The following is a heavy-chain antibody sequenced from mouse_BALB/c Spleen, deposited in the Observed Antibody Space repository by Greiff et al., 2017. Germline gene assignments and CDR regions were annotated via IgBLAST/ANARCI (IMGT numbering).Heavy chain of an antibody. V-gene: IGHV1S29*02. CDR1: GYTFTDYN. J-gene: IGHJ1*01. D-gene: IGHD2-4*01. CDR3: ARLGDYDAGSYFDV. CDR2: IYPYNGGT. Sequence: VQLQQSGPELVKPGASVKISCKASGYTFTDYNMHWVKQSHGKSLEWIGYIYPYNGGTGYNQKFKSKATLTVDNSSSTAYMELRSLTSEDSAVYYCARLGDYDAGSYFDVWGAGTTVTVSS.